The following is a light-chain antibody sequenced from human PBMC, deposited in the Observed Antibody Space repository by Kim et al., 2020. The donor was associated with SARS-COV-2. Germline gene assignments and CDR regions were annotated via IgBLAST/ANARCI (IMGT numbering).Light chain of an antibody. CDR3: QQYRSYPWT. Sequence: DIQMTQSPSTLSASVGDRVTITCRASRSIDTWLAWYQQKPGKAPKLLIYKASSLKSGVPSRFSGSGSGTEFTLTTSSLQPDDFATYYCQQYRSYPWTVGQGTKLEI. V-gene: IGKV1-5*03. CDR2: KAS. J-gene: IGKJ1*01. CDR1: RSIDTW.